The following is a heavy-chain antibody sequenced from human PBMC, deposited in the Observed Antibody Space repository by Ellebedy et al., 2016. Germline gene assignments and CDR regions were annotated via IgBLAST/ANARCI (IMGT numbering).Heavy chain of an antibody. V-gene: IGHV4-4*07. D-gene: IGHD5-12*01. Sequence: SETLSLXXTVSGDSITGYYWNWIRQPAGKGLEWIGRIHSSGITKYSPSLQSRVSVSLDTSKNQFSLKLNSLTAADTAVYYCARLNVGGYGSSADSWGPGTQVSVFS. CDR3: ARLNVGGYGSSADS. CDR2: IHSSGIT. CDR1: GDSITGYY. J-gene: IGHJ5*01.